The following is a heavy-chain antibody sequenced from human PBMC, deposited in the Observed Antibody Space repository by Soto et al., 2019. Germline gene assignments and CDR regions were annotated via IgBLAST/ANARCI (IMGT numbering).Heavy chain of an antibody. CDR3: ARGYGNSFY. CDR2: INTDSTSI. Sequence: GSLRLSCAASGFSFSNYEIHWVRQAPFKGLEWVSYINTDSTSIYYADSVQGRFTVSRDNAKNSLYLQMNSLKAEDTAVYYCARGYGNSFYWGQGTLVTVSS. D-gene: IGHD6-13*01. CDR1: GFSFSNYE. J-gene: IGHJ4*02. V-gene: IGHV3-48*03.